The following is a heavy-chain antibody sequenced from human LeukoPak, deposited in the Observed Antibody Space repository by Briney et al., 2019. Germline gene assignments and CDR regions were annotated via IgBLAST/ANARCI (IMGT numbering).Heavy chain of an antibody. D-gene: IGHD6-19*01. Sequence: PGGSLRLSCAASGFTFSIYGMHWVRQDPGKGLEWVAVIWYDGSNKYYADSVKGRFTISRDNSKNTLYLQMNSLRAEDTAVYYCAKDVYSSGWYGYFDYWGQGTLVTVSS. J-gene: IGHJ4*02. V-gene: IGHV3-33*06. CDR2: IWYDGSNK. CDR3: AKDVYSSGWYGYFDY. CDR1: GFTFSIYG.